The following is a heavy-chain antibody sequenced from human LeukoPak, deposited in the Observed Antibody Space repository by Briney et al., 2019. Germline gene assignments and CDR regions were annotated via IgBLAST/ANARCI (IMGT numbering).Heavy chain of an antibody. V-gene: IGHV1-69*04. CDR1: GYTFTSYY. CDR2: IIPILGIA. CDR3: ARGGYFREWELKSDRPYYYYGMDV. D-gene: IGHD1-26*01. J-gene: IGHJ6*02. Sequence: SVKVSCKASGYTFTSYYMHWVRQAPGQGLEWMGRIIPILGIANYAQKSQGRVTITADKSTSTAYMELSSLRSEDTAVYYCARGGYFREWELKSDRPYYYYGMDVWGQGTTVTVSS.